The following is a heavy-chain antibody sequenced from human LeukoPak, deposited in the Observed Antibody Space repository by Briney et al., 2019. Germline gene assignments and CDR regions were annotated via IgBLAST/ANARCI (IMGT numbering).Heavy chain of an antibody. D-gene: IGHD6-6*01. CDR1: GGSISSGSYY. CDR2: IYYSGST. CDR3: ARIEYSSSCDY. Sequence: SETLSLTCTVSGGSISSGSYYWSWIRQPAGKGLECIGSIYYSGSTYYNPSLKSRVTISVDTSKNQFSLKLSSVTAADTAVYYCARIEYSSSCDYWGQGTLVTVSS. J-gene: IGHJ4*02. V-gene: IGHV4-39*07.